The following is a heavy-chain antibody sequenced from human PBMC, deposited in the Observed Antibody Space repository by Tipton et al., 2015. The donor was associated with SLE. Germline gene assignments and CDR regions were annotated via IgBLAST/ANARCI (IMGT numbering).Heavy chain of an antibody. CDR3: AKPPYYGSGSYYGGAPFDY. D-gene: IGHD3-10*01. Sequence: SLRLSCAASGFTFSSYAMSWVRQAPGKGLGWVSAISGSGGSTYYADSVKGRFTISRDNSKNTLYLQMNSLRAEDTAVYYCAKPPYYGSGSYYGGAPFDYWGQGTLVTVSS. CDR2: ISGSGGST. V-gene: IGHV3-23*01. CDR1: GFTFSSYA. J-gene: IGHJ4*02.